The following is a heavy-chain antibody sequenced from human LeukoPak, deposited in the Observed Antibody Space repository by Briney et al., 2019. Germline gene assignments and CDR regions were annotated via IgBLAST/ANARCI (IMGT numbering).Heavy chain of an antibody. CDR2: ISGDGGST. D-gene: IGHD6-25*01. V-gene: IGHV3-43*02. Sequence: VGSLRLSCAASGFTFDDYAMHWVRQAPGKGLEWVSLISGDGGSTYYADSVKGRFTISRDNSKNSLYLQMNSLRTEDTALYYCANFLAARNGLWGQGTLVTVSS. CDR3: ANFLAARNGL. J-gene: IGHJ4*02. CDR1: GFTFDDYA.